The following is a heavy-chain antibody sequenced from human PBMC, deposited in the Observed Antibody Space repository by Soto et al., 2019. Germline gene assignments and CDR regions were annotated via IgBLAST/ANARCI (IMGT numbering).Heavy chain of an antibody. CDR2: ISGSGGST. Sequence: PGGSLRLSCAAYGFTFSSYAMSWVRQAPGKGLEWVSAISGSGGSTYYADSVKGRFTISRDNSKNTLYLQMNSLRAEDTAVYYCAKNGGVVITKVGYYYGMDVWGQGTTVTVSS. V-gene: IGHV3-23*01. CDR1: GFTFSSYA. J-gene: IGHJ6*02. D-gene: IGHD3-22*01. CDR3: AKNGGVVITKVGYYYGMDV.